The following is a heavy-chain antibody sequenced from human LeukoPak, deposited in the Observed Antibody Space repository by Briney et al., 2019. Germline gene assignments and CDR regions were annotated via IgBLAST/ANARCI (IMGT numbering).Heavy chain of an antibody. Sequence: PGGSLRLSCTASGFTFGDYAMSWYRQAPGKGLEWVGFIRSKAYGGTTEYAASVKGRFTISRDDSKSIAYLQMNSLKTEDIAVYYCTYYYDSSGYYYLYDYWGQGTLVTASS. CDR3: TYYYDSSGYYYLYDY. D-gene: IGHD3-22*01. CDR1: GFTFGDYA. CDR2: IRSKAYGGTT. V-gene: IGHV3-49*03. J-gene: IGHJ4*02.